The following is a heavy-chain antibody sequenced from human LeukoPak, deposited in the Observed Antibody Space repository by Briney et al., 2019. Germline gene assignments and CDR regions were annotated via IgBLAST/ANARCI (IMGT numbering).Heavy chain of an antibody. CDR2: IKPDGSEK. J-gene: IGHJ4*02. CDR1: GLALSGYW. CDR3: ARGSGDY. V-gene: IGHV3-7*04. Sequence: GGSLRLSCAASGLALSGYWMNWVRQAAGKGREWVANIKPDGSEKYYVDSVQGRPTVSRDNAKNSLYLQMTSLRAEDTAVYYCARGSGDYSGQGTLVTVSS.